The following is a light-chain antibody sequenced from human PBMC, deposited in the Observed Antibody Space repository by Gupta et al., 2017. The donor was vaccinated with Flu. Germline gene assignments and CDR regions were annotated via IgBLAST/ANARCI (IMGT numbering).Light chain of an antibody. CDR2: GAS. Sequence: EIVMTQSPATLSVSPGERVTLSCRASHSIITNVAWYQQKPGQAPRLLIYGASTRATGIPARFSGSGSGTDFTLTISSRQSEDFAVYYCQQYNNWPPLIFGGGTKVEFK. CDR3: QQYNNWPPLI. J-gene: IGKJ4*01. CDR1: HSIITN. V-gene: IGKV3-15*01.